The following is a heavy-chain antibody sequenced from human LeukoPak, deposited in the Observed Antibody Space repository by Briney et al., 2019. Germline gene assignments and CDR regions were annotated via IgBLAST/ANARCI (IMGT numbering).Heavy chain of an antibody. CDR1: GFTFSSYS. CDR2: ISSSSSYI. V-gene: IGHV3-21*01. CDR3: ASLTLGYCSSTSCSSGNDY. D-gene: IGHD2-2*01. J-gene: IGHJ4*02. Sequence: GGSLRLSCAASGFTFSSYSMNWVRQAPGKGLEWVSSISSSSSYIYYADSVKGRFTISRDNAKNSLYLQMNSLRAEDTAVYYCASLTLGYCSSTSCSSGNDYWGQGTLVTVSS.